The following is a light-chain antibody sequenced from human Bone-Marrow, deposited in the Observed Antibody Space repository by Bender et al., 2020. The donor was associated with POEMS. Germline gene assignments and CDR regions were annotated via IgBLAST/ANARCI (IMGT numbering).Light chain of an antibody. J-gene: IGLJ2*01. CDR2: EVT. CDR1: SSDVGGYNL. V-gene: IGLV2-23*02. CDR3: CSSAGSIRV. Sequence: QSALTQPASVSGSPGQSITISCIGTSSDVGGYNLVSWYQQHPGKAPELMIYEVTKRPSGVSERFSGSKSGNTASLTISGLQAEDEAVYYCCSSAGSIRVFGGGTKLTVL.